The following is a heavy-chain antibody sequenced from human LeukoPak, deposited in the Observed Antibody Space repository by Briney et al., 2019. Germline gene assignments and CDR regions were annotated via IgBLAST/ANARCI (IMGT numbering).Heavy chain of an antibody. D-gene: IGHD3-10*01. CDR3: ARGPPGGQFDP. J-gene: IGHJ5*02. Sequence: SETLSLTCTVSGSSISSYYWSWIRQSPGKGLEWIGYIYYSGNTNYNPSLKSRVTISVDTSKNQFSLKLSSVTAADTAVYYCARGPPGGQFDPWGQGTLVTVSS. V-gene: IGHV4-59*01. CDR1: GSSISSYY. CDR2: IYYSGNT.